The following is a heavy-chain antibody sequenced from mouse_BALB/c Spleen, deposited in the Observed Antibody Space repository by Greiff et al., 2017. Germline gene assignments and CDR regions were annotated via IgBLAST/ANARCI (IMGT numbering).Heavy chain of an antibody. Sequence: VQLQQSGAELVRPGASVTLSCKASVYTFTDYEMHWVKQTPVHGLEWIGAIDPETGGTAYNQKFKGKATLTADKSSSTAYMELRSLTSEDSAVYYCTRGVLRRRAWFAYWGQGTLVTVSA. CDR2: IDPETGGT. D-gene: IGHD2-12*01. CDR3: TRGVLRRRAWFAY. CDR1: VYTFTDYE. J-gene: IGHJ3*01. V-gene: IGHV1-15*01.